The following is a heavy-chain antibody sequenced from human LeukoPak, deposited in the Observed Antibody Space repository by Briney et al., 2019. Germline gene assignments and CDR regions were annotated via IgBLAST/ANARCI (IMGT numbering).Heavy chain of an antibody. Sequence: PGGSLRLSCAASGFTFSSYAMSWVRQAPGKGLEWVSAISGSGGSTYYADSVRGRFTISRDNSKNTLYLQMNSLRAEDTAVYYCAKGVAYCGGDCYSRTAYDYWGQGTLVTVSS. D-gene: IGHD2-21*02. CDR2: ISGSGGST. J-gene: IGHJ4*02. V-gene: IGHV3-23*01. CDR3: AKGVAYCGGDCYSRTAYDY. CDR1: GFTFSSYA.